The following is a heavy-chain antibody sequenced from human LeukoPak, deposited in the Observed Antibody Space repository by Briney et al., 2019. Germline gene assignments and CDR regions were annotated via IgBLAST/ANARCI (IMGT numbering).Heavy chain of an antibody. CDR2: ISGSGGST. CDR1: GFTFSGYA. Sequence: GGSLRLSCAASGFTFSGYAMSWVRQAPGKGLEWVSAISGSGGSTYYADSVKGRFTISRDNSKNTLYLQMNSLRAEDTAVYYCAKAVVPAAPAKDWFDPWGQGTLVTVSS. D-gene: IGHD2-2*01. J-gene: IGHJ5*02. V-gene: IGHV3-23*01. CDR3: AKAVVPAAPAKDWFDP.